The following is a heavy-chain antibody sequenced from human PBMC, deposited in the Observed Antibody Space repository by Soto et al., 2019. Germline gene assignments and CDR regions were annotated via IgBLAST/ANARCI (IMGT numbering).Heavy chain of an antibody. CDR2: ISAYNGNT. Sequence: QVRLVQSGAEVKKPGASVKVSCKASGYTFTSYGISWVRQAPGQGLEWMGWISAYNGNTNYAQKLQGRVTMTTDTSTSTAYMELRSLRSDDTAVYYCARAVPYYYDSSGLLRVDYWGQGTLVTVSS. J-gene: IGHJ4*02. D-gene: IGHD3-22*01. V-gene: IGHV1-18*01. CDR3: ARAVPYYYDSSGLLRVDY. CDR1: GYTFTSYG.